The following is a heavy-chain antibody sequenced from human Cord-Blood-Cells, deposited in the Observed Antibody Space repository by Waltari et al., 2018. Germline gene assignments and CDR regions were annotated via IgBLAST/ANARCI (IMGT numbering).Heavy chain of an antibody. V-gene: IGHV4-39*01. CDR3: ARQGGYYGSGSYYDY. CDR2: IYYSGST. CDR1: GGSISSSSYF. D-gene: IGHD3-10*01. Sequence: QLQLQESGPGLVKPSETLSLTCTVSGGSISSSSYFWGWIRPPPGKGLEWIGSIYYSGSTYYNPSLKSRVTISVDTSKNQFSLKLSSVTAADTAVYYCARQGGYYGSGSYYDYWGQGTLVTVSS. J-gene: IGHJ4*02.